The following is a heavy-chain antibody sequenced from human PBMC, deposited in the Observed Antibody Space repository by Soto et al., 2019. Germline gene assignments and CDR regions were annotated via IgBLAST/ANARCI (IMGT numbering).Heavy chain of an antibody. CDR2: MNPNSGNT. CDR3: ARRGYSSSWYYYYYYGMDV. V-gene: IGHV1-8*01. Sequence: ASVKVSGXASGYTFTSYEMNWVRQATGQGLEWMGWMNPNSGNTGYAQKFQGRVTMTRNTSISTAYMELSSLRSEDTAVYYCARRGYSSSWYYYYYYGMDVWGQGTTVTSP. J-gene: IGHJ6*02. CDR1: GYTFTSYE. D-gene: IGHD6-13*01.